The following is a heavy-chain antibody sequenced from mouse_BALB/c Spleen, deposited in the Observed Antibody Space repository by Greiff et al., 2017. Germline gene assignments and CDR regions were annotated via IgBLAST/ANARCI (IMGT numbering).Heavy chain of an antibody. J-gene: IGHJ3*01. V-gene: IGHV5-17*02. CDR3: ARGGWFAS. CDR1: GFTFSSFG. Sequence: EVMLVESGGGLVQPGGSRKLSCAASGFTFSSFGMHWARQAPEKGLEWVAYISSGSSTIYYADTVKGRFTISRDKPRNTLFLKMTGLRAKDMAMYYCARGGWFASWGQGTLVTVGA. CDR2: ISSGSSTI.